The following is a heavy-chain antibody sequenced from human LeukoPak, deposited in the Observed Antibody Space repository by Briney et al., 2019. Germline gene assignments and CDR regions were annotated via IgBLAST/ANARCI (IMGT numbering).Heavy chain of an antibody. CDR3: ARGRRYCTNGVCYSDY. J-gene: IGHJ4*02. V-gene: IGHV3-30*04. Sequence: PGRSLRLSCAASGFTFSSYAMHWVRQAPGKGLEWVAVISYDGSNKYYADSVKGRFTISRDNSKNTLYLQMNSLRAEDTAVYYCARGRRYCTNGVCYSDYWGQGTLVTVSS. CDR1: GFTFSSYA. D-gene: IGHD2-8*01. CDR2: ISYDGSNK.